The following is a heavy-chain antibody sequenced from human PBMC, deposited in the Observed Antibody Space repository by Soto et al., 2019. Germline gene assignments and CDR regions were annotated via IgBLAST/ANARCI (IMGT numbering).Heavy chain of an antibody. CDR2: ISYDGSNK. D-gene: IGHD2-2*01. CDR1: GFTFSSYG. J-gene: IGHJ6*02. Sequence: QVQLEESGGGVVQPGGSLTLSCAGSGFTFSSYGMHWVRQAPGKGLEWVAVISYDGSNKYYADSVQGRFTISRENYRNTLYLQMNSLRADDTDVYYCAKDQRSTSRYGVDVWGQGTTVTVSS. CDR3: AKDQRSTSRYGVDV. V-gene: IGHV3-30*18.